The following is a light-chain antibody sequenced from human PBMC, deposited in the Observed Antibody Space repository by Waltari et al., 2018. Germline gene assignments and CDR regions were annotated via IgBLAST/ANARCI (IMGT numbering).Light chain of an antibody. CDR3: QSPDSSGTYV. V-gene: IGLV3-25*03. CDR1: TFPKQF. CDR2: RDN. Sequence: SYELTQPPSVSVSPGQTARISCSGDTFPKQFAYWYQQKPGQAPVLGIFRDNERPAGIPERLSGSSSGTTVMLTINGVQAEDEADYYCQSPDSSGTYVFGTGTKVTVL. J-gene: IGLJ1*01.